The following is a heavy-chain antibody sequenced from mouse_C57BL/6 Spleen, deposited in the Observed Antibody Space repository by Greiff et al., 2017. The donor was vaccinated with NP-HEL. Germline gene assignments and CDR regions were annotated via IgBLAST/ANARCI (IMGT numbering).Heavy chain of an antibody. D-gene: IGHD3-2*02. CDR1: GYTFTSYW. CDR3: ARGTAQATYAMDY. V-gene: IGHV1-50*01. Sequence: QVQLQQSGAELVKPGASVKLSCKASGYTFTSYWMQWVKQRPGQGLEWIGEIDPSDSYTNYNQKFKGKATLTVDTSSSTAYMQLSSLTSEDSAVYYCARGTAQATYAMDYRGQGTSVTVSS. J-gene: IGHJ4*01. CDR2: IDPSDSYT.